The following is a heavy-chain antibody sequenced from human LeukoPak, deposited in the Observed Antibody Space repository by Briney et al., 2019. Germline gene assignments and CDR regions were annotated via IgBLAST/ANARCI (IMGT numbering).Heavy chain of an antibody. D-gene: IGHD3-9*01. V-gene: IGHV3-21*01. CDR1: GFTFSSYT. J-gene: IGHJ4*02. CDR2: ISSSSSYI. Sequence: GGSPRLSCAASGFTFSSYTMNWVRQAPGKGLEWVSSISSSSSYIYYADSVKGRFTISRDNAKNSLYLQMSSLRAEDTAVYYCARDGRNYDILTGYYWGWGQGTLVTVSS. CDR3: ARDGRNYDILTGYYWG.